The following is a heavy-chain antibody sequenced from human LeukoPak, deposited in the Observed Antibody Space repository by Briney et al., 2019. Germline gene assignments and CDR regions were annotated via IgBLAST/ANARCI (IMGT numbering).Heavy chain of an antibody. D-gene: IGHD6-13*01. CDR2: IRKDGVNT. CDR1: GFSFSDYG. J-gene: IGHJ4*02. Sequence: GGSLRLSCAASGFSFSDYGMHWVRQAPGKGLEWVAFIRKDGVNTNYIDSVKGRFTISRDTSNKMVYLQMNSLRTEDMAVYYCAKDRAGNSWNFDYWGQGTLVAVSS. CDR3: AKDRAGNSWNFDY. V-gene: IGHV3-30*02.